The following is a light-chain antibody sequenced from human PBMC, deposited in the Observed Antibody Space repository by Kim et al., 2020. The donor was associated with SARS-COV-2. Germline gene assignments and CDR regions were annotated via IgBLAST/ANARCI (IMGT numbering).Light chain of an antibody. CDR1: SSDFPFYNY. Sequence: PGQSVTISCFGISSDFPFYNYVSWYQQHPGKAPKLIIYEVTKRPSGVPDRFSGSKSGNTASLTVSGLQAEDEADYFCTSHAADNYVFGTGTKVTVL. J-gene: IGLJ1*01. CDR3: TSHAADNYV. CDR2: EVT. V-gene: IGLV2-8*01.